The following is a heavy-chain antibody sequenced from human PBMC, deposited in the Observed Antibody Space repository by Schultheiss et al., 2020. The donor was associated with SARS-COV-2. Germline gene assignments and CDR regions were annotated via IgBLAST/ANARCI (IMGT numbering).Heavy chain of an antibody. J-gene: IGHJ4*02. Sequence: GGSLRLSCAASGFTFSSYAMHWVRQASGKGLEWVGRIRSKANSYATAYAASVKGRFTISRDDSKNTAYLQMNSLKTEDTAVYYCTSQEYSSIAVPYYFDYWGQGTLVTVSS. D-gene: IGHD6-6*01. V-gene: IGHV3-73*01. CDR3: TSQEYSSIAVPYYFDY. CDR2: IRSKANSYAT. CDR1: GFTFSSYA.